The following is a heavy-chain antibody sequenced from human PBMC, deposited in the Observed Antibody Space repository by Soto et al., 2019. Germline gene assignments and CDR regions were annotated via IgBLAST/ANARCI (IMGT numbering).Heavy chain of an antibody. CDR1: GFTFSSYA. Sequence: GGSLRLSCAASGFTFSSYAMSWVCQAPGKGLEWVSAISGSGGSTYYADSVKGRFTISRDNSKNTLYLQMNSLRAEDTAVYYCAKSRGDYSSSWYGDGYYYYGMDVWGQGTTDTVSS. J-gene: IGHJ6*02. D-gene: IGHD6-13*01. CDR2: ISGSGGST. CDR3: AKSRGDYSSSWYGDGYYYYGMDV. V-gene: IGHV3-23*01.